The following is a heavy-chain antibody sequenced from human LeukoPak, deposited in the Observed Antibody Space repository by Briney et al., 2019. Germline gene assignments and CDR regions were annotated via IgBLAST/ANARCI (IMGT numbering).Heavy chain of an antibody. D-gene: IGHD3-3*01. Sequence: SETLSLTCTVSGGSISSSGYYWGWIRQPPGKGLEWIGSVYYRGSTYYNPSLKSRVTISVDTSKNQFSLKLSSVTAADTAVYYCARTLGVLRFLEWLPLYGMDVWGQGTTVTVSS. CDR1: GGSISSSGYY. CDR2: VYYRGST. V-gene: IGHV4-39*07. CDR3: ARTLGVLRFLEWLPLYGMDV. J-gene: IGHJ6*02.